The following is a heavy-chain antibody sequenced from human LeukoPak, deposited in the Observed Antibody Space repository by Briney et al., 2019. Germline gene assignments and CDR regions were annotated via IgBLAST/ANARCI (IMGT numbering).Heavy chain of an antibody. CDR3: AKANIADYYNYYMDV. D-gene: IGHD6-13*01. Sequence: GRSLRLSCAASGFTFSSYGMHWVRQAPGKGLEWVAVIWYGGSNKYYADSVKGRFTISRDNSKNTLYLQMNSLRAEDTAVYYCAKANIADYYNYYMDVWGKGTTVTVSS. J-gene: IGHJ6*03. CDR1: GFTFSSYG. CDR2: IWYGGSNK. V-gene: IGHV3-33*06.